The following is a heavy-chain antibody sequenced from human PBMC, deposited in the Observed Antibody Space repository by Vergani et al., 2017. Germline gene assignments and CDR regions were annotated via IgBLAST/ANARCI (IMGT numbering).Heavy chain of an antibody. D-gene: IGHD6-19*01. Sequence: VQLVQSGAEVKKPGSSVKVSCKASGGTFSNYAMSWVRQAPGKGLEWVSVISGSGGSTYYADSVKGRFTISRDNSKNTLYLQMNSLRAEDTAIYYCAKFNSAWYNSFDYWGQGTLVTVSS. V-gene: IGHV3-23*04. J-gene: IGHJ4*02. CDR1: GGTFSNYA. CDR2: ISGSGGST. CDR3: AKFNSAWYNSFDY.